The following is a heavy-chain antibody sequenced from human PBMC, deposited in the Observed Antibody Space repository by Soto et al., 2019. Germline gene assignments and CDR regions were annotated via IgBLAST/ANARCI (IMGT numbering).Heavy chain of an antibody. CDR1: GFPFSSYA. CDR2: ITSNGGNT. V-gene: IGHV3-64*01. Sequence: EVQLVESGGGLVQPGGSLRLSFAASGFPFSSYAMHWVRQAPGKGLEYVSAITSNGGNTDYASSVKGIFTISRDNSKNTLYLQMGSLRAEDMAVYYCARRIPFGYGMDVWGQGTTVTVSS. CDR3: ARRIPFGYGMDV. D-gene: IGHD2-21*01. J-gene: IGHJ6*02.